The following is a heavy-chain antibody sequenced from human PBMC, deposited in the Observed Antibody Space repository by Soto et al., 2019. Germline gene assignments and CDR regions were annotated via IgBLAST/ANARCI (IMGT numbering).Heavy chain of an antibody. CDR2: IYYNSDRI. J-gene: IGHJ4*02. CDR3: VKDVLPGGADY. D-gene: IGHD3-16*01. CDR1: GFTSNDYA. V-gene: IGHV3-9*02. Sequence: EVKLVESGGGLVQPGRSLRLSCAASGFTSNDYAMHWVRLAPGKGLEWVSGIYYNSDRIDYGDSVKGRFATSRDNAKNSLYLQMNSLRPEDTAVYYCVKDVLPGGADYWGPGTLVTVSS.